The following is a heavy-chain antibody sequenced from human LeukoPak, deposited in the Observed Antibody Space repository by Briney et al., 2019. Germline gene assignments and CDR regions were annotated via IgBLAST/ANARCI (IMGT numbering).Heavy chain of an antibody. CDR3: ARAHTPESSYYYYYYMDV. Sequence: SETLSLTCTVSGGSITSYYWNWIRQPPGKGLEWIGYIYYSGSTNYNPSLKSRVTISVDTSKNQFSLKLSSVTAADTAVYYCARAHTPESSYYYYYYMDVGGKGTTVTVSS. CDR1: GGSITSYY. J-gene: IGHJ6*03. V-gene: IGHV4-59*01. D-gene: IGHD1-14*01. CDR2: IYYSGST.